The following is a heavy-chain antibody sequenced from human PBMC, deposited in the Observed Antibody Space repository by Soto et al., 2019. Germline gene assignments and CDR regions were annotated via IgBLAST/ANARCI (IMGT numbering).Heavy chain of an antibody. D-gene: IGHD4-17*01. Sequence: QVQLQESGPGLVKPSETLSLTCTVSGGSISSYYWSWIRQPPGKGLEWIGYVFYSGSTNYNPSLKSRVSLSVATSKNQFSLKLSSVTAADTAVYYCARVYGDYLDYWGQGTLVTVSS. CDR1: GGSISSYY. CDR3: ARVYGDYLDY. J-gene: IGHJ4*02. CDR2: VFYSGST. V-gene: IGHV4-59*01.